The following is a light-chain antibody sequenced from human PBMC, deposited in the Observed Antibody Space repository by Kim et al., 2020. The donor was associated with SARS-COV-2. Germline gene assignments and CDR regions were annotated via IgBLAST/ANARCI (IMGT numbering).Light chain of an antibody. J-gene: IGKJ1*01. V-gene: IGKV4-1*01. Sequence: DIVMTQSPDSLAVSLGERATINCKSSQSVLYSSNNKNYLAWYQQKPGQPPKLLIYWASTRESGVPDRFSGSGSGTDFTLTISSLQAEDVAVYYCQQYYSTPLVTFGQGTKVDIK. CDR2: WAS. CDR1: QSVLYSSNNKNY. CDR3: QQYYSTPLVT.